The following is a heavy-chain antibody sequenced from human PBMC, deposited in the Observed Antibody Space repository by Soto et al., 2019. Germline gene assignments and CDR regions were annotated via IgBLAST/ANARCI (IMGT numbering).Heavy chain of an antibody. J-gene: IGHJ4*02. CDR3: TRSAISPYGGLIGPFDY. CDR2: INPANGNT. V-gene: IGHV1-3*01. Sequence: ASMKVSCKATGYTFTAYAMHWVRQAPGQSLEWMGWINPANGNTRYSQKFQGRLTITSDTSANTVYMELSSLTSEDTAMYYCTRSAISPYGGLIGPFDYWGQGNLVTVPQ. D-gene: IGHD3-16*02. CDR1: GYTFTAYA.